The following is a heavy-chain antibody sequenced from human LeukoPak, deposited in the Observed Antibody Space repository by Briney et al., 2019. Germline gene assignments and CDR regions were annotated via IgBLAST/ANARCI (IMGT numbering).Heavy chain of an antibody. Sequence: GASVEVSCKASGYTFTTYYIHWVRQAPGQGLEWMGIINPSGGSTTYAQKLQGRLSMTSDTSTSTVYMQVSSLRSEDTAVYYCARGGYCSGTNCLPDYWGLGTLVTVSS. V-gene: IGHV1-46*01. CDR2: INPSGGST. D-gene: IGHD2-2*01. J-gene: IGHJ4*02. CDR3: ARGGYCSGTNCLPDY. CDR1: GYTFTTYY.